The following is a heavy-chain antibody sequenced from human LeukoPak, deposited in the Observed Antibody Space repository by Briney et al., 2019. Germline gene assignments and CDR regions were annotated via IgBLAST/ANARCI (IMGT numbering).Heavy chain of an antibody. Sequence: GGSLRLTCAASGFIFSNYGMHWVRQAPGKGLEWVAVIWYDGSNKYHADSVKGRFTISRDNSKNTLYLQMNSLRVEDTAVYYCARAGAGAFDIDYWGQGTLVTVSS. V-gene: IGHV3-33*01. CDR1: GFIFSNYG. CDR2: IWYDGSNK. D-gene: IGHD1-26*01. J-gene: IGHJ4*02. CDR3: ARAGAGAFDIDY.